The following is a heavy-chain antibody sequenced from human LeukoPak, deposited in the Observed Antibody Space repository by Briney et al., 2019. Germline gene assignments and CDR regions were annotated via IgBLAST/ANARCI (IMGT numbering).Heavy chain of an antibody. CDR2: IYYSGST. CDR1: GGSISSSSYY. J-gene: IGHJ4*02. D-gene: IGHD3-10*01. V-gene: IGHV4-39*07. CDR3: ARCGSGSYSAFDY. Sequence: SETLSLTCTVSGGSISSSSYYWGWIRQPPGKGLEWIGSIYYSGSTYYNPSLKSRVTISVDTSKNQFSLKLSSVTAADTAVYYCARCGSGSYSAFDYWGQGTLVTVSS.